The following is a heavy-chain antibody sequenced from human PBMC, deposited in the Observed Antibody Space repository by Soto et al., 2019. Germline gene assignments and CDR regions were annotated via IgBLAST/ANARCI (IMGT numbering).Heavy chain of an antibody. CDR2: IIPIFGTA. V-gene: IGHV1-69*13. D-gene: IGHD5-18*01. CDR1: GGTFSSYA. J-gene: IGHJ6*02. CDR3: ARDLVDTAREDYGMDV. Sequence: ASVKVSCKASGGTFSSYAISWVRQAPGQGLEWMGGIIPIFGTANYAQKFQGRVTITADESTSTAYMELSSLRSEDTAVYYCARDLVDTAREDYGMDVWGQGTTVTVSS.